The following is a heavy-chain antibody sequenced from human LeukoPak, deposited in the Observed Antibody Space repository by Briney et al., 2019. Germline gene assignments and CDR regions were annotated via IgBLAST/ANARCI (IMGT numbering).Heavy chain of an antibody. CDR1: GFTFSSYS. V-gene: IGHV3-21*01. CDR3: ARDRRIAVAGHFDY. CDR2: ISSSSSYI. D-gene: IGHD6-19*01. Sequence: GGSLRLSCAASGFTFSSYSMNWVRQAPGKGLEWVSSISSSSSYIYYADSVKGRFTISRDNARNSLYLQMNSLRAEDTAVYYCARDRRIAVAGHFDYWGQGTLVTVSS. J-gene: IGHJ4*02.